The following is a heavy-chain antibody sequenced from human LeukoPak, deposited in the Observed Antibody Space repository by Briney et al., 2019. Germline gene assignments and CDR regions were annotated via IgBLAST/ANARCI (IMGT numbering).Heavy chain of an antibody. D-gene: IGHD5-12*01. CDR3: ASPGVEMATIGRLYYFDY. CDR2: INHSGST. V-gene: IGHV4-34*01. J-gene: IGHJ4*02. Sequence: PSETLSLTCAVYGGSFSGYYWSWIRQPPGKGLEWIGEINHSGSTNYNPSLKSRVTISVDTSKNQFSLKPSSVTAADTAVYYCASPGVEMATIGRLYYFDYWGQGTLVTVSS. CDR1: GGSFSGYY.